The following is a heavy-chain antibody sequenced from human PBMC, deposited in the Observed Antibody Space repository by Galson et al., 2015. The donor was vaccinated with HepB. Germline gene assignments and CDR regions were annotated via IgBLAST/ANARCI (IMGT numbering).Heavy chain of an antibody. CDR2: IIPMLGIS. CDR1: GGTFSRYA. V-gene: IGHV1-69*04. CDR3: AGDGVYYYASGSGPFDY. Sequence: SVKVSCKASGGTFSRYAISWVRQAPGQGLEWMGRIIPMLGISKYAQKFQGRVTITADKSTSTAYMELSSLRSEDTAVYDCAGDGVYYYASGSGPFDYWGQGTLVTVSS. J-gene: IGHJ4*02. D-gene: IGHD3-10*01.